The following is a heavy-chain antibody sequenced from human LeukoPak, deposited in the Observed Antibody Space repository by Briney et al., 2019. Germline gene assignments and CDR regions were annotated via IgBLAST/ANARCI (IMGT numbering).Heavy chain of an antibody. D-gene: IGHD3-10*01. J-gene: IGHJ6*02. V-gene: IGHV3-48*01. CDR3: AKSGSLWFGELLPNWYYYGMDV. CDR1: GFTFSSYS. Sequence: GGSLRLSCAASGFTFSSYSMNWVRQAPGKGLEWISYISSSSSTISYADSVKGRFTISRDNAKNSLYLQMNSLRGEDTAVYYCAKSGSLWFGELLPNWYYYGMDVWGQGTTVTVSS. CDR2: ISSSSSTI.